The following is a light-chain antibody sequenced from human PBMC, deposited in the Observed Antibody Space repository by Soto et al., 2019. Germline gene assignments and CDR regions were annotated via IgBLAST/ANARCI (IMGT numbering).Light chain of an antibody. V-gene: IGKV1-39*01. CDR3: QQSYSTPFT. CDR1: QSISTY. J-gene: IGKJ3*01. Sequence: DIQMTQSPSSLSASVGDRVTITCRASQSISTYFNWYQQKPGKAPKLLIYRAPSLQSGVPSRFSGSGSGTDFTLTVNSLQPEDFGTYYYQQSYSTPFTFGPGTKVDIK. CDR2: RAP.